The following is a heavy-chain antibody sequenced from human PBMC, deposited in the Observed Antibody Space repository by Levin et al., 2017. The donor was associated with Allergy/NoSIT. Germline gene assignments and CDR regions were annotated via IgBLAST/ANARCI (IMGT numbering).Heavy chain of an antibody. CDR2: IYWDDDK. CDR1: GFSLSPSGVG. CDR3: AKRPNGYISGWDQANFDY. J-gene: IGHJ4*02. V-gene: IGHV2-5*02. D-gene: IGHD6-19*01. Sequence: SGPTLVKPTQTLTLTCTFSGFSLSPSGVGVGWIRQPPGKALEWLAVIYWDDDKRYSPSLKSRLTITKDTSKNQVVLTMTNMDPVDTATYYCAKRPNGYISGWDQANFDYWGQGTLVTVSS.